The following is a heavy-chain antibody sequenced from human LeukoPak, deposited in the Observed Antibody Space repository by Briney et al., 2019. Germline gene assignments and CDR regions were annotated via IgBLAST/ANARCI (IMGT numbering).Heavy chain of an antibody. D-gene: IGHD5-18*01. Sequence: VASVKVSCKASGYTFTSYDINWVRQATGQGLEWMGWMNPNSGNTGYAQKFQGRVTMTRNTSISTAYMELSSLRAEDTALYYCAKDTGRQLWYPYYYYYGMDVWGQGTTVTVSS. CDR3: AKDTGRQLWYPYYYYYGMDV. J-gene: IGHJ6*02. V-gene: IGHV1-8*01. CDR2: MNPNSGNT. CDR1: GYTFTSYD.